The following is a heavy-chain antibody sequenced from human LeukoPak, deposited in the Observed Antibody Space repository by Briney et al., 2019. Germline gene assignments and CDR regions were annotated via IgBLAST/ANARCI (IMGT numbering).Heavy chain of an antibody. CDR2: IYYSGST. CDR1: GGSISSGGYY. V-gene: IGHV4-31*03. J-gene: IGHJ6*02. Sequence: SETLSLTCTVSGGSISSGGYYCTWIRQHPGKGLEWIGDIYYSGSTYYNPSLKSRVTISIDTTKNQFSLELRSVTAADTAVYYCARGGIFVVVPPGDYGMDVWGQGTTVTVSS. D-gene: IGHD3-3*01. CDR3: ARGGIFVVVPPGDYGMDV.